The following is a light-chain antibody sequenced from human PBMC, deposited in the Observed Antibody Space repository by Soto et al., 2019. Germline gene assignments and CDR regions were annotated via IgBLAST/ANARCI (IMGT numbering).Light chain of an antibody. CDR3: QQCGTSPLT. Sequence: EVVLTQSPGTLSLSPGEVATLSCRASQSLDSNYLAWYQQKPGQPPRLLIYGASSRATGIPDRFSGSGSATDFTLTISKLEAEDFAVYYCQQCGTSPLTFGQGTKVEIK. V-gene: IGKV3-20*01. CDR2: GAS. CDR1: QSLDSNY. J-gene: IGKJ1*01.